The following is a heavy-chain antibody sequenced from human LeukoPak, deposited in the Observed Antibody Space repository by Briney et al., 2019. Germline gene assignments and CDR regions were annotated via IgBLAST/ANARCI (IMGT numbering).Heavy chain of an antibody. J-gene: IGHJ6*02. CDR3: AKDTWDGARYYGMDV. D-gene: IGHD1-26*01. V-gene: IGHV3-9*01. CDR1: GFTFDDYA. CDR2: ISWNSGSI. Sequence: GGSLRLSCAASGFTFDDYAMHWVRQAPGKGLEWVSGISWNSGSIGYADSVKGRFTISRDNAKNSLYLQMNSLRAEDTASYYCAKDTWDGARYYGMDVWGQGTTVTVSS.